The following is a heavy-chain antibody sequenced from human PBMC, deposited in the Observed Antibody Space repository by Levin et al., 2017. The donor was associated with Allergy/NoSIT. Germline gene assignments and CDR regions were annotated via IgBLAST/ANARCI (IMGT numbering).Heavy chain of an antibody. CDR2: IYYSGST. V-gene: IGHV4-39*01. D-gene: IGHD3-10*01. CDR1: GGSISSSSYY. J-gene: IGHJ3*02. CDR3: AKLGKSGSGNKYAFDI. Sequence: SSETLSLTCTVSGGSISSSSYYWGWIRQPPGKGLEWIGSIYYSGSTYYNTSLKSRVTISVDTSKNQVSLKLSSVTAADTAVYYCAKLGKSGSGNKYAFDIWGQGTMVTVSS.